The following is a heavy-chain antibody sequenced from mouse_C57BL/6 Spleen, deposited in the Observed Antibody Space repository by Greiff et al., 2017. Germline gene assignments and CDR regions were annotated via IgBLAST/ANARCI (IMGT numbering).Heavy chain of an antibody. D-gene: IGHD4-1*01. CDR3: ARSRTNWCAAWFAY. CDR2: IDPNSGGT. CDR1: GYTFTSYW. Sequence: QVQLQQPGAELVKPGASVKLSCKASGYTFTSYWMHWVKQRPGRGLEWIGRIDPNSGGTKYNEKFKSKATLTVDKPSSPAYMQLSSLTSDDSAVYYCARSRTNWCAAWFAYWGQGTLVTVSA. J-gene: IGHJ3*01. V-gene: IGHV1-72*01.